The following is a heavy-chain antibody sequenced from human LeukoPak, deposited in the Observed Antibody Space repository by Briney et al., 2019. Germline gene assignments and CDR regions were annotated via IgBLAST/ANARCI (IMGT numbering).Heavy chain of an antibody. J-gene: IGHJ5*02. D-gene: IGHD3-3*01. Sequence: SETLSLTCTVSGGSISSYYWSWIRQPAGKGLEWIGRIYTSGSTNYNPSLRSRVTMPVDTSKNQFSLKLSSVTAADTAVYYCARCAFWSGYADWFDPWGQGTLVTVSS. CDR1: GGSISSYY. CDR2: IYTSGST. V-gene: IGHV4-4*07. CDR3: ARCAFWSGYADWFDP.